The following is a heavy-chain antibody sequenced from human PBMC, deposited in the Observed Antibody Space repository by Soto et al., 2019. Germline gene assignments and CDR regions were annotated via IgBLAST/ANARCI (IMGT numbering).Heavy chain of an antibody. CDR1: GVRFGIYL. V-gene: IGHV3-7*03. D-gene: IGHD4-17*01. CDR3: ARVRATDYEIDY. CDR2: IKRDGSEK. J-gene: IGHJ4*02. Sequence: AGCMELSCTASGVRFGIYLITGSRYVPGKGLQWVANIKRDGSEKYYVDFVKGRFTLSRDNADNSVFLDMNNLRVDDTATYYCARVRATDYEIDYWGQGALVTVS.